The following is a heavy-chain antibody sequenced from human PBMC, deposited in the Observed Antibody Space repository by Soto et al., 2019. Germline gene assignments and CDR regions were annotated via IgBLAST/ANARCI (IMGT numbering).Heavy chain of an antibody. D-gene: IGHD2-15*01. CDR2: ISNTGST. J-gene: IGHJ4*02. Sequence: SVGSLRLSCVASGFTVSNNYMSWVRQAPGRGLEWVSAISNTGSTYYAGSVKGRSTISRDSSTNTLYLEVNSLRADDTAVYYCAKVNVVVVAATFEYEYYFDYWGQGTLVTVS. CDR1: GFTVSNNY. CDR3: AKVNVVVVAATFEYEYYFDY. V-gene: IGHV3-53*01.